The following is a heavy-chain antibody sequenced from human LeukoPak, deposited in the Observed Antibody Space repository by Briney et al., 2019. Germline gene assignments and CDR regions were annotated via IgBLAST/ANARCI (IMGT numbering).Heavy chain of an antibody. Sequence: GASVKVSCKASGGTFSSYAISWVRQAPGQGLEWMGGIIPIFGTANYAQKFQGRVTITTDESTSTAYMELSSLRSEDTAVYYCARETNPSDALDIWGQGTMVTVSS. CDR2: IIPIFGTA. D-gene: IGHD1-1*01. CDR3: ARETNPSDALDI. J-gene: IGHJ3*02. CDR1: GGTFSSYA. V-gene: IGHV1-69*05.